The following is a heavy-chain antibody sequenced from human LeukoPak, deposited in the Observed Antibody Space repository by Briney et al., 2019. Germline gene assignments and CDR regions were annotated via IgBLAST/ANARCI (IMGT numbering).Heavy chain of an antibody. CDR1: GFTFSSYG. J-gene: IGHJ4*02. CDR2: IWYDGSNK. Sequence: GRSLRLSCAASGFTFSSYGMHWVRQAPGKGLEWVAVIWYDGSNKYYADFVKGRFTISRDNSKNTLYLQMNSLRAEDTAVYYCARERGIAAAAAFDYWGQGTLVTVSS. D-gene: IGHD6-13*01. CDR3: ARERGIAAAAAFDY. V-gene: IGHV3-33*01.